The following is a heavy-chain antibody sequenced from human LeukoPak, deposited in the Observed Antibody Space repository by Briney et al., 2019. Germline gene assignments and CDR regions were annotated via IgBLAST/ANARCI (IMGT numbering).Heavy chain of an antibody. CDR2: IYYGGST. CDR1: GGSISSGGYY. Sequence: PSETLSLTCTVSGGSISSGGYYWSWIRQHPGKGLEWIGYIYYGGSTYYNPSLKSRVTISVDTSKNQFSLKLSSVTAADTAVYYCARAPGDSGYDWAYYFDYWGQGTLVTVSS. D-gene: IGHD5-12*01. J-gene: IGHJ4*02. CDR3: ARAPGDSGYDWAYYFDY. V-gene: IGHV4-31*03.